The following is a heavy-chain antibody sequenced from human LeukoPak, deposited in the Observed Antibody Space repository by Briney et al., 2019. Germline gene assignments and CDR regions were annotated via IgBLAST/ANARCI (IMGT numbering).Heavy chain of an antibody. D-gene: IGHD3-10*01. J-gene: IGHJ5*02. Sequence: GESLKISCQGSGYSFISYWIGWVRQMPGKGLEWMGIIYPGDSSIRYSPSFQGQGTISVDKSTSTAYLQWSSLKASDTAMYYCARSARGKVWFGAPTWFDPWGPGTLVSVSS. V-gene: IGHV5-51*01. CDR3: ARSARGKVWFGAPTWFDP. CDR1: GYSFISYW. CDR2: IYPGDSSI.